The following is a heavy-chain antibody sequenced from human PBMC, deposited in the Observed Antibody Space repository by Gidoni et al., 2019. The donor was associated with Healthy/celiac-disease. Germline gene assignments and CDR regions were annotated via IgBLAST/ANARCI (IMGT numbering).Heavy chain of an antibody. CDR2: IYSGGST. CDR1: GFTVSSKY. D-gene: IGHD5-18*01. V-gene: IGHV3-66*01. CDR3: ARAQRGYSYAYFDY. Sequence: EVQLVESGGGLVQPGGSLILSCAASGFTVSSKYMSWVRQAPGKGLEWVSVIYSGGSTYYADSVKGRFTISRDNSKNTLYLQMNSLRAEDTAVYYCARAQRGYSYAYFDYWGQGTLVTVSS. J-gene: IGHJ4*02.